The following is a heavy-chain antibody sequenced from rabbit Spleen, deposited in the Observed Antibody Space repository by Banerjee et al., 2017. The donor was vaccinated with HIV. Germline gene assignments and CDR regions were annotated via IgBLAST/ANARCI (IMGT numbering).Heavy chain of an antibody. D-gene: IGHD4-2*01. CDR1: GFSFSSAYN. V-gene: IGHV1S40*01. CDR3: ARTVCGSVDAYDDFDP. J-gene: IGHJ2*01. Sequence: QQLVESGGGLVKPGASLTLTCKASGFSFSSAYNMCWVRQAPGKGLEWIACIYTGSSGSSYYESWAKGRFTISKTSSTTVTLQMNSLTVADTATYFCARTVCGSVDAYDDFDPWGPGTLVTVS. CDR2: IYTGSSGSS.